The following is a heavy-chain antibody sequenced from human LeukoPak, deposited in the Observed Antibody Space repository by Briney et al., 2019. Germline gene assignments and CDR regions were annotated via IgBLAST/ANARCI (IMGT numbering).Heavy chain of an antibody. J-gene: IGHJ4*02. CDR1: GGSISSNY. D-gene: IGHD6-13*01. Sequence: SETLSLTCTVSGGSISSNYWSWIRQPPGKGLEWIGYIYSSGSTNYNPSLKSRVTISVDTSKNQFSLKLSSVTAADTAVYYCASHGGIAARNFDYWGQGTLVTVSS. CDR3: ASHGGIAARNFDY. CDR2: IYSSGST. V-gene: IGHV4-59*12.